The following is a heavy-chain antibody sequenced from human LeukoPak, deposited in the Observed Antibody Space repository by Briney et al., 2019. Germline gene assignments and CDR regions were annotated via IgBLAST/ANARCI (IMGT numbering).Heavy chain of an antibody. CDR3: ARGVGSDNSSLWVGGAPDAFDI. Sequence: SETLSLTCTVSGGSISSYYWSWIRQPPGKGLEWIGYIYYSGSTNYNPSLKSRVTISVDTSKNQFSLKLSSVTAADTAVYYCARGVGSDNSSLWVGGAPDAFDIWGQGTMVTVSS. CDR2: IYYSGST. CDR1: GGSISSYY. J-gene: IGHJ3*02. D-gene: IGHD1-20*01. V-gene: IGHV4-59*08.